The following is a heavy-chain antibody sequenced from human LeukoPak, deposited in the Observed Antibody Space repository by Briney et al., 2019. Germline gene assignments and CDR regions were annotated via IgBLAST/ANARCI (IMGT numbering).Heavy chain of an antibody. D-gene: IGHD2-2*03. J-gene: IGHJ5*02. Sequence: PVKVSCKASGGTFSSYAISWVRQAPGQGVEWMGGIIPIFGTANYAQKFQGRVTITADKSTSTAYMELSSLRSEDTAVYYCARVFGYCSSTSCYGGSWFDPWGQGTLVTVSS. CDR3: ARVFGYCSSTSCYGGSWFDP. CDR2: IIPIFGTA. V-gene: IGHV1-69*06. CDR1: GGTFSSYA.